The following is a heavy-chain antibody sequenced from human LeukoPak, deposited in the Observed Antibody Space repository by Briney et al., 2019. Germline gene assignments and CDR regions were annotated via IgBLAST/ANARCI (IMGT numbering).Heavy chain of an antibody. V-gene: IGHV4-31*03. CDR1: GGSISSGGYY. Sequence: PSQTLSLTCTVSGGSISSGGYYWSWIRQHPGKGLEWIGYIYYSGGTYYNPSLKSRVTVSVDTSKNQFSLKLSSVTAADTAVYYCARDHIVATIRAFDIWGQGTMVTVSS. D-gene: IGHD5-12*01. CDR2: IYYSGGT. J-gene: IGHJ3*02. CDR3: ARDHIVATIRAFDI.